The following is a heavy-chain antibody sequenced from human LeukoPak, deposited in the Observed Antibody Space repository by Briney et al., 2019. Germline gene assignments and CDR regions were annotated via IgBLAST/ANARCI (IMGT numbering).Heavy chain of an antibody. V-gene: IGHV4-34*01. CDR1: GGPFSGYY. CDR2: INHSGST. J-gene: IGHJ4*02. CDR3: ARGRGTSYFDY. Sequence: SETLSLTCAVYGGPFSGYYWSWIRQPPGKGLEWIGEINHSGSTNYNPSLKSRVTISVDTSKNQFSLKLSSVTAADTAVYYCARGRGTSYFDYWGQGTLVTVSS.